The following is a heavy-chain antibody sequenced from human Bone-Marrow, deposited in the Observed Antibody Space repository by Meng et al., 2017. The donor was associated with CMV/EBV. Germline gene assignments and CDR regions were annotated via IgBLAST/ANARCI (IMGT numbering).Heavy chain of an antibody. D-gene: IGHD6-6*01. CDR2: INHSGST. J-gene: IGHJ4*02. Sequence: SETLSLTCAVYGGSFSGYYWSWIRQPPGKGLEWIGEINHSGSTNYNPSLKSRVTISVDTSKTQFSLKLTSVTAADTAVYYCARRAGRVVARPSYYFDYWGQGTLVTVSS. CDR3: ARRAGRVVARPSYYFDY. CDR1: GGSFSGYY. V-gene: IGHV4-34*01.